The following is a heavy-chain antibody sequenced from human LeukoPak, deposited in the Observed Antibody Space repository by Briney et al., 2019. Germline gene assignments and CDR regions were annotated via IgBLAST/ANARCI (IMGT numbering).Heavy chain of an antibody. J-gene: IGHJ3*02. CDR1: GYTFTVYY. D-gene: IGHD1-14*01. Sequence: ASVKVSCKASGYTFTVYYIHWVRQAPGQGLEWMGWIVPNNGDTHYAQKFQGRVTMTRDTSINTAYLQWSGLKASDTAVYYCARHVTTASAARGFDIWGQGTMVTVSS. CDR2: IVPNNGDT. V-gene: IGHV1-2*02. CDR3: ARHVTTASAARGFDI.